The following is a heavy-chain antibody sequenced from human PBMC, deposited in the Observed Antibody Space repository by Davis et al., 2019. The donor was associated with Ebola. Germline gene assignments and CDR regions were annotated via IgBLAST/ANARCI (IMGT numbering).Heavy chain of an antibody. CDR3: ARALGGDWFDP. V-gene: IGHV3-64*04. CDR2: ISSSGGST. Sequence: GESLKISCSASGFTFSSFAMHWVRQAPGKGLKYVSAISSSGGSTYYADSVKGRFTISRDNSKNTLYLQMNSLRAEDTAVYYCARALGGDWFDPWGQGTLVTVSS. D-gene: IGHD2-21*01. CDR1: GFTFSSFA. J-gene: IGHJ5*02.